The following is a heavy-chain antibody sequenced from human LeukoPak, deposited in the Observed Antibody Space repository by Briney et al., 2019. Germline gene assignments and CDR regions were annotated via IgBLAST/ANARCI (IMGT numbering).Heavy chain of an antibody. Sequence: GGSLRLSCAASGFTFSSYWMSWVRQAPGKGLEWVGRIKSKTDGGTTDYAAPVKGRFTISRDDSKNTLYLQMNSLKTEDTAVYYCTTLPPPYYYDSSVHAFDIWGQGTMVTVSS. CDR3: TTLPPPYYYDSSVHAFDI. D-gene: IGHD3-22*01. CDR2: IKSKTDGGTT. J-gene: IGHJ3*02. V-gene: IGHV3-15*01. CDR1: GFTFSSYW.